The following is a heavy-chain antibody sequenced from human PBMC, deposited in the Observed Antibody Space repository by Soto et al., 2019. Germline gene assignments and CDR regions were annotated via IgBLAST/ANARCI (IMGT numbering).Heavy chain of an antibody. CDR3: AKIRWTISLQEEDAI. D-gene: IGHD2-15*01. CDR1: GGTFGSYS. J-gene: IGHJ4*02. V-gene: IGHV1-69*06. CDR2: VIPIFGTP. Sequence: GASVEVSCKSSGGTFGSYSISWVLQAPGQGLEWMGGVIPIFGTPHYAQKFHGRVTITADIPTSTAYLELSSLKSADTAVYYCAKIRWTISLQEEDAIWGQGTLVTVSS.